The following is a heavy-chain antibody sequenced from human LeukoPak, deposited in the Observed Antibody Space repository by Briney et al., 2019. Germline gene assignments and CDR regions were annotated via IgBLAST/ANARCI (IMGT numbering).Heavy chain of an antibody. CDR3: ASGTGYYDSSGYSFAGLDY. CDR1: GFTFSNYN. CDR2: ISSSSTYI. D-gene: IGHD3-22*01. Sequence: GGSLRLSCAASGFTFSNYNMNWVRQAPGKGLEWVSSISSSSTYIYYADSVKGRFTISRDNAKNSLYLQMNSLRAEDTAVYYCASGTGYYDSSGYSFAGLDYWGQGTLVTVSS. J-gene: IGHJ4*02. V-gene: IGHV3-21*01.